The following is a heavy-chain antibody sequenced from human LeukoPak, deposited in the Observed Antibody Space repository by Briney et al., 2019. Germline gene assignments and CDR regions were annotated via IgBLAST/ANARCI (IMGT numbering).Heavy chain of an antibody. V-gene: IGHV3-15*01. CDR1: GFTFSNAW. Sequence: GGSLRLSCATSGFTFSNAWMSWVRQAPGKGLEWVGRIRTKADGGTTDYAAPVKGRFTISRDDSKNTLYLQMNSLKTEDTAVYYCAREAYSGFSNWFDPWGQGTLVTVSS. J-gene: IGHJ5*02. CDR3: AREAYSGFSNWFDP. D-gene: IGHD5-12*01. CDR2: IRTKADGGTT.